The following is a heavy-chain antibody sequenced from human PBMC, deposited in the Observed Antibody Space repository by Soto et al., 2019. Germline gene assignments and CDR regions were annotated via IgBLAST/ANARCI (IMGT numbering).Heavy chain of an antibody. CDR3: AXPGSGSYSGMXV. Sequence: PGGSLILSCVASGFTFISYSMNWVRQAPGKGLEWVSYISSSSSSRYYADSVKGRFTISRDNAKNSLYLQMNSLRDEDTAVYYCAXPGSGSYSGMXVWGQGTTVXVSS. V-gene: IGHV3-48*02. D-gene: IGHD3-10*01. J-gene: IGHJ6*02. CDR2: ISSSSSSR. CDR1: GFTFISYS.